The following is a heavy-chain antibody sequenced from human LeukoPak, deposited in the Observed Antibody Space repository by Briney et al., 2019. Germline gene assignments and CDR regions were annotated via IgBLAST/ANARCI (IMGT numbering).Heavy chain of an antibody. CDR1: GGTFSSYA. D-gene: IGHD6-19*01. CDR3: ATAYSSGWPRRYFDY. CDR2: IIPIFGTA. J-gene: IGHJ4*02. Sequence: SVKVSCKASGGTFSSYAISWVRQAPGQGLEWMGGIIPIFGTAIYARKFQGRVTMTEDTSTDTAYMELSTLRSEDTAVYYCATAYSSGWPRRYFDYWGQGTLVTVSS. V-gene: IGHV1-69*06.